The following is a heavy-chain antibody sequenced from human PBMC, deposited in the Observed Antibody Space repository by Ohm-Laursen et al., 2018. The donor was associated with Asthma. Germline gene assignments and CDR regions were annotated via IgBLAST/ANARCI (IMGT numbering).Heavy chain of an antibody. J-gene: IGHJ3*02. Sequence: SLRLSCSASGFTFSSYDMHWVRQAPGKGLEWVAVISYDGSNKYYVDSVKGRFTIARDNSKNTLYLQMNSLRAEDTAVYYCARGDYGGNPKKDAFDIRGQGTMVTVSS. D-gene: IGHD4-23*01. CDR2: ISYDGSNK. CDR1: GFTFSSYD. V-gene: IGHV3-30*03. CDR3: ARGDYGGNPKKDAFDI.